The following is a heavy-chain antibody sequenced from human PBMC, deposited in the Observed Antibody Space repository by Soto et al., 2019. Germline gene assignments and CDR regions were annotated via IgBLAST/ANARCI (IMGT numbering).Heavy chain of an antibody. J-gene: IGHJ6*02. D-gene: IGHD3-3*01. CDR3: AGTYYDFWSGPRPHYYYYGMDV. V-gene: IGHV4-31*03. Sequence: ASETLSLTCTVSGGSISGGGYYWSWIRQHPGKGLEWIGYIYYSGSTYYNPSLKSRVTISVDTSKNQFSLKLSSVTAADTAVYYCAGTYYDFWSGPRPHYYYYGMDVWGQGTTVTVSS. CDR2: IYYSGST. CDR1: GGSISGGGYY.